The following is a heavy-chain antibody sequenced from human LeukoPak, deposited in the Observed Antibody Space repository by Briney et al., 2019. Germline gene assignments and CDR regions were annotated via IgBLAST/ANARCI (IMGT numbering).Heavy chain of an antibody. D-gene: IGHD5-12*01. CDR3: ARSGSGYLRYYFDY. Sequence: SETLSLTCTVSGGSISSSSYYWGWIRQPPGKGLEWIGSMYSSGSTYYNPSLKSRVTISVDTSKNQFSLKLSSVTATDTAMYYCARSGSGYLRYYFDYWGQGTPVTVSS. V-gene: IGHV4-39*07. CDR2: MYSSGST. CDR1: GGSISSSSYY. J-gene: IGHJ4*02.